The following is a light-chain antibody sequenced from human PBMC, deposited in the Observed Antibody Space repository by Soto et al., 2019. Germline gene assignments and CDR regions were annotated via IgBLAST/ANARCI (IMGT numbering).Light chain of an antibody. V-gene: IGKV1-5*03. J-gene: IGKJ1*01. CDR2: KAS. CDR1: QSISSW. CDR3: QQYNSYRT. Sequence: DIQMTQSPSTLSASVGDRVTITCRASQSISSWLAWYQQKPGKAPKLLIYKASSLESGVPSRFSGSGSGTEFPLTISSLPPDDFATYYCQQYNSYRTFGQGTKVEIK.